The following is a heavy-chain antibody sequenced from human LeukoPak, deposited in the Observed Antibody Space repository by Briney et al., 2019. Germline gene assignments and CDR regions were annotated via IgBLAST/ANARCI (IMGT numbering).Heavy chain of an antibody. V-gene: IGHV3-23*01. CDR2: ISGSGGST. J-gene: IGHJ3*02. CDR3: ARPRMVRGVIDAFDI. Sequence: GGSLRLSCAASGFTFGSYAMSWVRQAPGKGLEWVSAISGSGGSTYYADSVKGRFTISRDNSKNTLYLQMNSLRAEDTAVYYCARPRMVRGVIDAFDIWGQGTMVTVSS. D-gene: IGHD3-10*01. CDR1: GFTFGSYA.